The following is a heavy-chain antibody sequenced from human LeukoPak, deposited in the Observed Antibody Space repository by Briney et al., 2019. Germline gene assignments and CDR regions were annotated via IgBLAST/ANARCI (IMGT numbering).Heavy chain of an antibody. J-gene: IGHJ4*02. V-gene: IGHV3-48*03. CDR2: ITGSGSNK. D-gene: IGHD3-22*01. CDR1: GFTFSIYE. CDR3: ARLLDISDH. Sequence: PGGSLRLSCAASGFTFSIYEMNWVRQAPGKGLEWLSYITGSGSNKYYADSVRGRFTISRDNSKNSLYLQINSLRAEDTAVYYCARLLDISDHWGQGTLVTVSS.